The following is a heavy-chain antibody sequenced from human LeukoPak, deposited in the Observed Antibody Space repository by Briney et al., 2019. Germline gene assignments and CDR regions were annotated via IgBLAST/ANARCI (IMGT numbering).Heavy chain of an antibody. D-gene: IGHD1-26*01. V-gene: IGHV3-53*01. CDR3: ARDGAYTGSYHDAFDL. CDR1: GFTVSSSY. CDR2: IYSDGST. J-gene: IGHJ3*01. Sequence: GGSLRLSCAASGFTVSSSYMSWVRQAPGKGLEWVSVIYSDGSTYYADSVKGRFTISRDNSKNTLYLQMNSLRAEDTAMYYCARDGAYTGSYHDAFDLWGQGTMVTVSS.